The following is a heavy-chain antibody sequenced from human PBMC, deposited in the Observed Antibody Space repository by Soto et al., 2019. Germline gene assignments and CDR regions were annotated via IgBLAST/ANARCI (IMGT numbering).Heavy chain of an antibody. J-gene: IGHJ4*02. CDR3: ARDCCSSTSGFDF. V-gene: IGHV1-18*01. CDR1: GYTFSNYG. D-gene: IGHD2-2*01. CDR2: ISTYSGDT. Sequence: ASVKVSCKPSGYTFSNYGITWVRQAPGQGLEWMGWISTYSGDTNYARKFQGRVTLTTDTPTSTVYMGLRSLRSDDSAVYYCARDCCSSTSGFDFWGQGTLVTVSS.